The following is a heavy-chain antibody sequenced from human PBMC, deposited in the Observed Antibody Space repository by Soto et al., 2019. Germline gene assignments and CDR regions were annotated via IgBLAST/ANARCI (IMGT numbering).Heavy chain of an antibody. CDR3: ARIKLVEWFFINVDVYDMDV. Sequence: PGGSLRLSCAASGFTFSSYSMNWVRQAPGKGLEWVSSISSSSSYIYYADSVKGRFTISRDNAKNSLYLQMDSLRDEDAAVYYCARIKLVEWFFINVDVYDMDVWGQGTPVTVSS. CDR2: ISSSSSYI. CDR1: GFTFSSYS. D-gene: IGHD3-3*01. V-gene: IGHV3-21*01. J-gene: IGHJ6*02.